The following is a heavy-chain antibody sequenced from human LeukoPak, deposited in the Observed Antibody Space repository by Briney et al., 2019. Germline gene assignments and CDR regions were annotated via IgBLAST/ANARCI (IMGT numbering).Heavy chain of an antibody. CDR1: AYTFTIYD. CDR2: MNPNSGNT. D-gene: IGHD1-26*01. V-gene: IGHV1-8*01. Sequence: ASVTVSFTSSAYTFTIYDINWVRQAPGQGLEWMGWMNPNSGNTGYAQKFQGRVTMTRNTSISTAYMELSSLRSEDTAVYYCARAPEWGKANYYYYMDVWGKGTTVTVSS. CDR3: ARAPEWGKANYYYYMDV. J-gene: IGHJ6*03.